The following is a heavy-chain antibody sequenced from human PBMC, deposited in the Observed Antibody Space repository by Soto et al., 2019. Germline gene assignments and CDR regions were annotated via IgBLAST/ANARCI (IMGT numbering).Heavy chain of an antibody. J-gene: IGHJ4*02. V-gene: IGHV3-30-3*01. D-gene: IGHD3-22*01. CDR2: ISYDGSNK. CDR1: GFTFSSYA. Sequence: PGGSLRLSCAASGFTFSSYAMHWVRQAPGKGLEWVAVISYDGSNKYYADSVKGRFTISRDNSKNTLYLQMNSLRAEDTAVYYCARERLYYYDSSGCPDYWGQGTLVTVSS. CDR3: ARERLYYYDSSGCPDY.